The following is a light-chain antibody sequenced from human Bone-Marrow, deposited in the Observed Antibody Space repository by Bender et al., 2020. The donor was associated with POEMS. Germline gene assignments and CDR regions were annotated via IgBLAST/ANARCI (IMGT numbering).Light chain of an antibody. CDR3: CSYAGVFLYV. Sequence: QSALTQPASVSGSPGQSITISCTGTSSDVGSYNLVSWYQQHPGKAPKVLIYEDYKRPSGVSDRLSGSKSGNTASLTISGLQAEDEATYYCCSYAGVFLYVFGTGTKVTVL. CDR1: SSDVGSYNL. CDR2: EDY. V-gene: IGLV2-23*01. J-gene: IGLJ1*01.